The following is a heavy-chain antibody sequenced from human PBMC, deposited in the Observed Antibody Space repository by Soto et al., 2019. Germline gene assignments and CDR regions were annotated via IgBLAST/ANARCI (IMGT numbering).Heavy chain of an antibody. Sequence: QVQLVQSGAEVKKPGSSVKVSCKASGGTFSSYAITWVRQAPGQGLDWMGEIIPIFGATNFAQKCQGRVTITADKSTTPDYMELSSLTSEDTDVYYCARMGGSFLDSWGQGTLVTVSS. J-gene: IGHJ5*01. V-gene: IGHV1-69*06. CDR3: ARMGGSFLDS. CDR2: IIPIFGAT. D-gene: IGHD1-26*01. CDR1: GGTFSSYA.